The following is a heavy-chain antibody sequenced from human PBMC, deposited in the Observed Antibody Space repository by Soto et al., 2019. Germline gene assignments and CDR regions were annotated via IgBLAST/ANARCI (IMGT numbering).Heavy chain of an antibody. J-gene: IGHJ6*02. CDR2: IKQDGYEK. V-gene: IGHV3-7*01. CDR3: ARDGDASGWYHYGMDV. Sequence: PGGSLRLSCAASGFSFDSYWMSWVRQAPGKGLEWVANIKQDGYEKYYVASVKGRFIISRDNAKNSLYLQMNSLRAEDTAVYYCARDGDASGWYHYGMDVWGQGTMVTVSS. D-gene: IGHD6-19*01. CDR1: GFSFDSYW.